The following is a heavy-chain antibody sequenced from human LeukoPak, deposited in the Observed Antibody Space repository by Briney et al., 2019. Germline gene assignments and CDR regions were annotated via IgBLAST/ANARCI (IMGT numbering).Heavy chain of an antibody. V-gene: IGHV4-59*08. J-gene: IGHJ3*02. CDR3: ARPVDCSSTSCYTRDDAFDI. CDR2: IYYSGST. Sequence: SETLSLTCTVSGGSISSYYWSWIRQPPGKGLEWIGYIYYSGSTNYNPSLKSRVTISVDTSKNQFSLKLSSVTAADTAVYYCARPVDCSSTSCYTRDDAFDIWGQGTMVTVSS. CDR1: GGSISSYY. D-gene: IGHD2-2*02.